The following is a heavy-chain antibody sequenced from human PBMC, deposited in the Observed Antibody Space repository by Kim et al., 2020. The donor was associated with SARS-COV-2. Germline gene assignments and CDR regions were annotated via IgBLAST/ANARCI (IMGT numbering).Heavy chain of an antibody. Sequence: SETLSLTCTVSGGSVSSGSYYWSWIRQPPGKGLEWIGYIYYSGSTNYNPSLKSRVTISVDTSKNQFSLKLSSVTAADTAVYYCARGYYDILTGYLDYWGQGTLVTVSS. D-gene: IGHD3-9*01. J-gene: IGHJ4*02. V-gene: IGHV4-61*01. CDR1: GGSVSSGSYY. CDR2: IYYSGST. CDR3: ARGYYDILTGYLDY.